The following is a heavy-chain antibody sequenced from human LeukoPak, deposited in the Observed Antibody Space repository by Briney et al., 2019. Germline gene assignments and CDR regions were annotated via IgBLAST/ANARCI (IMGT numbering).Heavy chain of an antibody. J-gene: IGHJ4*02. CDR1: GFTFSSYG. V-gene: IGHV3-23*01. CDR2: ISGSGGST. CDR3: ASRIWFGELLHDY. D-gene: IGHD3-10*01. Sequence: GGSLRLSCAASGFTFSSYGMSWVRQAPGKGLEWVSAISGSGGSTYYADSVKGRFTISRDNSKNTLYLQMNSLRAEDTAVYYCASRIWFGELLHDYWGQGTLVTVSS.